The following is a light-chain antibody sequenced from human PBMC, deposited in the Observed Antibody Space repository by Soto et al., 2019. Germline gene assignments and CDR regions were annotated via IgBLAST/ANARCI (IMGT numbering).Light chain of an antibody. Sequence: DIQLTQSPSSLSASIGDRVTITCRAGQNIDNYLIWYQQKPGKGPKILIYAASILQSSVTTRFTGSGSGTEFTLTISSLQPEDFAIYYCQQTYSNPITFGRGTRLEI. CDR3: QQTYSNPIT. CDR2: AAS. CDR1: QNIDNY. J-gene: IGKJ5*01. V-gene: IGKV1-39*01.